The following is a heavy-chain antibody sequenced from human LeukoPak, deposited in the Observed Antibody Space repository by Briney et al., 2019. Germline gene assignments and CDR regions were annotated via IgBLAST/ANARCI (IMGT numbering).Heavy chain of an antibody. J-gene: IGHJ6*02. V-gene: IGHV1-46*01. CDR1: GYTFTSYY. D-gene: IGHD6-13*01. CDR3: ARDTRSGSSWYFWISDYYYGMDV. Sequence: GASVKVSCKASGYTFTSYYMHWVRQAPGQGLEWMGIINPSGGSTSYAQKFQGRVTMTRDTSTSTVYMELSSLRSEDTAVYYCARDTRSGSSWYFWISDYYYGMDVWGQGTTVTVSS. CDR2: INPSGGST.